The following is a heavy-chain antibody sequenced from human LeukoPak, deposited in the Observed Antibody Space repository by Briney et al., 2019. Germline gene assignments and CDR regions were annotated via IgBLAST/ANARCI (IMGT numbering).Heavy chain of an antibody. J-gene: IGHJ4*02. CDR2: INPSGGST. V-gene: IGHV1-46*01. CDR1: GYTFTSFY. Sequence: ASVKVSCKASGYTFTSFYIHWVRQAPGQGLEWMGMINPSGGSTSYAQKFQGRVTMTRDTSTSTVYMELSSLRSEDTAVYYCARVRYCSSTSCYMGYDYWGQGTLVTVSS. CDR3: ARVRYCSSTSCYMGYDY. D-gene: IGHD2-2*02.